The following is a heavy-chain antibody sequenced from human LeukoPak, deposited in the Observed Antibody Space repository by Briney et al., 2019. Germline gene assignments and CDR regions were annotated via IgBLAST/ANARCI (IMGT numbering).Heavy chain of an antibody. D-gene: IGHD3-10*01. J-gene: IGHJ4*01. CDR2: IIGSAANT. CDR1: GLTVSSYA. V-gene: IGHV3-23*01. Sequence: GETLRLSCGASGLTVSSYAMSWVRQAPGKGLEWVSTIIGSAANTYYADSVKGRFTISRDDSKNTVYLQMNSLRAEDTAVYSCAKYTSGTSYRGLDQWGHGTLVTVSS. CDR3: AKYTSGTSYRGLDQ.